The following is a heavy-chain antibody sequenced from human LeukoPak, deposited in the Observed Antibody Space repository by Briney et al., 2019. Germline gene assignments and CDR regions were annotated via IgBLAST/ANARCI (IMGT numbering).Heavy chain of an antibody. V-gene: IGHV3-53*01. CDR2: IYSGGDT. Sequence: GSLRLSCAASEFTVSSSYMTWVRQAPGKGLEWVSFIYSGGDTLYADSVKGRFTISRDNSKNTLYLQMNRLRAEDTAVYFCARDRGLNWFDPWGQGARVTVSS. CDR1: EFTVSSSY. CDR3: ARDRGLNWFDP. J-gene: IGHJ5*02.